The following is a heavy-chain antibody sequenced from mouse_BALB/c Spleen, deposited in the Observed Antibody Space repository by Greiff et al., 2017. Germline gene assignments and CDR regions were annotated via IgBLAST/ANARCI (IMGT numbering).Heavy chain of an antibody. D-gene: IGHD1-1*01. CDR2: IRLKSNNYAT. CDR3: TRGSSPVAY. V-gene: IGHV6-6*02. J-gene: IGHJ3*01. CDR1: GFTFSNYW. Sequence: EVMLVESGGGLVQPGGSMKLSCVASGFTFSNYWMNWVRQSPEKGLEWVAEIRLKSNNYATHYAESVKGRFTISRDDSKSSVYLQMNNLRAEDTGIYYCTRGSSPVAYWGQGTLVTVSA.